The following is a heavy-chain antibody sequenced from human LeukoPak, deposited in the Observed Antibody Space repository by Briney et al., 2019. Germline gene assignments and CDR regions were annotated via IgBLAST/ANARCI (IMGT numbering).Heavy chain of an antibody. CDR1: GXSFSTYC. CDR3: ARHRPGYRNGYASFDY. Sequence: GESLRISFKGSGXSFSTYCISWVRQMPGKGLEWMGRIDPSDSYTNYSPSFQGHVTISPDKSISTAYLQWSSLKASGTAMYYCARHRPGYRNGYASFDYWGQGTLVTVSS. V-gene: IGHV5-10-1*01. J-gene: IGHJ4*02. D-gene: IGHD5-12*01. CDR2: IDPSDSYT.